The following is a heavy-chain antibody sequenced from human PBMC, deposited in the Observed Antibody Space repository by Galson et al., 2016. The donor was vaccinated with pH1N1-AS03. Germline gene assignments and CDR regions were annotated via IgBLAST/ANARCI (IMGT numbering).Heavy chain of an antibody. J-gene: IGHJ4*02. CDR3: AREALPDYYHSSGPIDY. CDR2: IWYDGSNK. V-gene: IGHV3-33*08. Sequence: SLRLSCAASGFTFSSYWMSWVRQAPGKGLEWVAVIWYDGSNKYYADSVKGRFTISRDNSKNTLYLQMNSLRAEDTAVYYCAREALPDYYHSSGPIDYWGQGTLVTVSS. D-gene: IGHD3-22*01. CDR1: GFTFSSYW.